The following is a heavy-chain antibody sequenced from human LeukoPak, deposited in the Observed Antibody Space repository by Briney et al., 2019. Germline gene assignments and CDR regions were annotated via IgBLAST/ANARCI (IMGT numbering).Heavy chain of an antibody. Sequence: LSGGSLRLSCAASGFIFRNHAMHWVRQAPGKGLEWVAVISYDATKTYYADSVKGRFTISRDNSKNTLYLQMNSLRVEDTAVYYCAREEYGKYYLDYWGQGTLLTVSS. CDR2: ISYDATKT. CDR3: AREEYGKYYLDY. J-gene: IGHJ4*02. V-gene: IGHV3-30-3*01. D-gene: IGHD6-6*01. CDR1: GFIFRNHA.